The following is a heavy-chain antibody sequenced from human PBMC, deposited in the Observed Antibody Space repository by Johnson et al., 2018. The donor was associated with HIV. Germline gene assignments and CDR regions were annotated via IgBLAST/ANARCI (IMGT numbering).Heavy chain of an antibody. CDR3: AREARIVVVEPSDAFDI. J-gene: IGHJ3*02. CDR1: GFTFSNYL. CDR2: IYSGGST. V-gene: IGHV3-66*01. Sequence: EMQLVESGGGLVQPGGSLRLSCAASGFTFSNYLMHCVRQAPGKGLEWVAIIYSGGSTYYADSVKGRFTISRDNSKNTLYLQMNSLRAEDTAVYYCAREARIVVVEPSDAFDIWGQGTMVTVSS. D-gene: IGHD3-22*01.